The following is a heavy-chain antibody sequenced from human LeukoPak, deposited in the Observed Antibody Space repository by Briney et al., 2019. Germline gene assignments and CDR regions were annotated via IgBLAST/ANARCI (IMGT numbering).Heavy chain of an antibody. V-gene: IGHV4-34*01. J-gene: IGHJ4*02. D-gene: IGHD3-16*01. CDR2: INHSGST. CDR1: GFTFSDYY. CDR3: ARRRGSYDY. Sequence: GSLRLSCAASGFTFSDYYMSWIRQPPGKGLEWIGEINHSGSTNYNPSLKSRVTISVDTSKNQFSLKLSSVTAADTAVYYCARRRGSYDYWGQGTLVTVSS.